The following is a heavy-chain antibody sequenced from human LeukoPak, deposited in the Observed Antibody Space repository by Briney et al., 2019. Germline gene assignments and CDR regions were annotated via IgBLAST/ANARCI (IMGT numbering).Heavy chain of an antibody. V-gene: IGHV3-48*02. CDR2: ISSSSSTI. CDR3: ARRDIVVVPAAMRYYYYGMDV. J-gene: IGHJ6*02. D-gene: IGHD2-2*01. CDR1: GFTFSSYA. Sequence: GGSLRLSCAASGFTFSSYAMSWVRQAPGKGLEWVSYISSSSSTIYYADSVKGRFTISRDNAKNSLYLQMNSLRDEDTAVYYCARRDIVVVPAAMRYYYYGMDVWGQGTTVTVSS.